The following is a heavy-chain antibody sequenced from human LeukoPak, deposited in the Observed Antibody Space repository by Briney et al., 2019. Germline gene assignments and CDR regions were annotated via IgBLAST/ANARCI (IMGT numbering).Heavy chain of an antibody. CDR2: ISANGGST. D-gene: IGHD3-3*02. J-gene: IGHJ2*01. V-gene: IGHV3-23*01. CDR3: ARDGSGISHWYFDL. CDR1: GLTMRNYA. Sequence: GGSLRLSCAASGLTMRNYAMSWVRQAPGKGLEWVSGISANGGSTYYAVSVKGRFTISRDNSKNTVYLQVNSLRAEDTAVYYCARDGSGISHWYFDLWGRGTLVTVSS.